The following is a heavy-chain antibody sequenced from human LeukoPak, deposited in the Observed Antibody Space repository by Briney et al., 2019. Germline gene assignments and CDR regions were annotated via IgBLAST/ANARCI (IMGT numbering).Heavy chain of an antibody. D-gene: IGHD3-9*01. V-gene: IGHV4-59*12. Sequence: SETLSLTCTVSGGSISGYYWTWIRQPPGKGLEWIGYIYYSGITNYNPSLKSRVTISVDTSKNQFSLKLSSVTAADTAVYYCAREWPDKRARYFDWLEGFDPWGQGTLVTVSS. CDR3: AREWPDKRARYFDWLEGFDP. J-gene: IGHJ5*02. CDR2: IYYSGIT. CDR1: GGSISGYY.